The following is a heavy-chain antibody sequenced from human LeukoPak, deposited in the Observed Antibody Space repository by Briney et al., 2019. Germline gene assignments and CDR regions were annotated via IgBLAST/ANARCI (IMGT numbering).Heavy chain of an antibody. D-gene: IGHD5-18*01. CDR2: INSDGGNT. CDR3: ARGNGGYSYGYIDY. J-gene: IGHJ4*02. Sequence: PGGSLRLSCAASGFTFSSYWMHWVRQVPGKGLVWVSRINSDGGNTNYADSVKGRFTISRDNAKNTLYLQMNSLRAEDTAVYYCARGNGGYSYGYIDYWGQGTLVTVSS. CDR1: GFTFSSYW. V-gene: IGHV3-74*01.